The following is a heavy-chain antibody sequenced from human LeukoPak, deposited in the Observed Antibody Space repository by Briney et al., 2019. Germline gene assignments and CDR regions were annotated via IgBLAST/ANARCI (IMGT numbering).Heavy chain of an antibody. J-gene: IGHJ4*02. V-gene: IGHV1-69*13. CDR2: IIPIFGTA. CDR1: GGTFSSYA. D-gene: IGHD3-9*01. Sequence: ASVKVSCKASGGTFSSYAISWVRQAPGQGLEWMGGIIPIFGTANYAQKFQGRVTITADESTSTAYMELSSLRSEDTAVYYCALRRAYDILTGYRYWGQGTLVTVSS. CDR3: ALRRAYDILTGYRY.